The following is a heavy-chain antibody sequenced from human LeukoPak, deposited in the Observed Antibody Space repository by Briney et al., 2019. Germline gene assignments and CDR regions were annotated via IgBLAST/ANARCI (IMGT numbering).Heavy chain of an antibody. CDR1: GFPFSAYA. V-gene: IGHV3-23*01. CDR2: ISASGDTT. Sequence: PGGSLRLSCAASGFPFSAYAMGWVRQAPGKGLEWVSAISASGDTTYYADSVRGRFTISRDNSKNTLYLQMNSLRAGDTALYYCAKESLRGHSYGFDNWGQGTLVTVSS. CDR3: AKESLRGHSYGFDN. D-gene: IGHD5-18*01. J-gene: IGHJ4*02.